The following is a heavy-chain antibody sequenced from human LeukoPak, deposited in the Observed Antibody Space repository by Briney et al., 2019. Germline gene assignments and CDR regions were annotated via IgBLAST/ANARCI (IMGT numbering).Heavy chain of an antibody. D-gene: IGHD6-13*01. CDR1: GGSFSGYY. CDR2: INHSGST. V-gene: IGHV4-34*01. J-gene: IGHJ5*02. CDR3: ARIPGIAAAGTGWFDP. Sequence: SETLSLTCAVYGGSFSGYYWSWIRQPPGKGLEWIGEINHSGSTNYNPSLKSRVTISVDTSKNQFSLKLSSATAADTAVYYCARIPGIAAAGTGWFDPWGQGTLVTVSS.